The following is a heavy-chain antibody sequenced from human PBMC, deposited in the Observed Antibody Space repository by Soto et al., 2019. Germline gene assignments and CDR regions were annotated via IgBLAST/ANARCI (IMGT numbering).Heavy chain of an antibody. V-gene: IGHV3-23*01. CDR2: ISAST. CDR1: GFTVSSYA. D-gene: IGHD6-13*01. CDR3: AIRMYSTRWYYLDY. J-gene: IGHJ4*02. Sequence: GGSLRLSCAASGFTVSSYALNWVRQAPGKGLEWVSGISASTYYADSVKGRFTISRDTSKNMLYLQTNSLRAEDTAIYFCAIRMYSTRWYYLDYWGQGTLVTVS.